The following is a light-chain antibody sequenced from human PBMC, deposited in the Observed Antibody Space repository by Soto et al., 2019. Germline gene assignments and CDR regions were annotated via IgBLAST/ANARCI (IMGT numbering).Light chain of an antibody. CDR2: AAS. CDR3: QQYGSSLTWT. J-gene: IGKJ1*01. Sequence: EIVLTQSPGTLSLSPGERATLSCRASQSVSSNYLAWYQQRPGQAPRLLIYAASSRATGIPDRFSGSGSGTDFTLSISRLEPEDFAVYYCQQYGSSLTWTFGQGTKVE. CDR1: QSVSSNY. V-gene: IGKV3-20*01.